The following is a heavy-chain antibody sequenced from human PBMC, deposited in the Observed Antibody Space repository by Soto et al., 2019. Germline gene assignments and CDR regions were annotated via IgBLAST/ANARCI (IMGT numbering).Heavy chain of an antibody. Sequence: EVQLVESGGGLVQPGRSLRLACAASGFTFDQYTMHWVRQAPGKGLEWVSSITWHSGTIGYADSVKGRFIISRDNAKNSLYLQMNSLRDEDTALYYCAKEMITFGDFNYYYMDVWGNGTTVTVSS. CDR1: GFTFDQYT. D-gene: IGHD3-16*01. CDR2: ITWHSGTI. J-gene: IGHJ6*03. V-gene: IGHV3-9*01. CDR3: AKEMITFGDFNYYYMDV.